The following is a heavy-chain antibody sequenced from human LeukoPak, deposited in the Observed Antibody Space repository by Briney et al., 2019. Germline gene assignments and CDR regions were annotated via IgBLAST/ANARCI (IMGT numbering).Heavy chain of an antibody. V-gene: IGHV1-18*01. CDR2: ISAYNGNT. Sequence: ASVKVSCKASGYTFTGYGISWVRQAPGQGLEWMGWISAYNGNTNYAQKLQGRVTMTTDTSTSTAYMELRSLRSDDTAVYYCARAGFLVVRGVISWFDPWGQGTLVTVSS. CDR1: GYTFTGYG. D-gene: IGHD3-10*01. CDR3: ARAGFLVVRGVISWFDP. J-gene: IGHJ5*02.